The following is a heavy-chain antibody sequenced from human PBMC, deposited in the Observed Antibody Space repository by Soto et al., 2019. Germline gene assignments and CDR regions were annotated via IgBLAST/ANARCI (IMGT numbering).Heavy chain of an antibody. CDR1: GFSLSTSGVG. CDR2: IYWDDDE. CDR3: AHSRYASGSYRVVDY. D-gene: IGHD3-10*01. J-gene: IGHJ4*02. Sequence: QITLKESGPTLVKPTQTLTLTCTFSGFSLSTSGVGVGWIRQPPGKALEWLAHIYWDDDERYSPSLKSRLTTXKDTSKNQVVLTMTNMDPVETATYYCAHSRYASGSYRVVDYWGQGTLVTVSS. V-gene: IGHV2-5*02.